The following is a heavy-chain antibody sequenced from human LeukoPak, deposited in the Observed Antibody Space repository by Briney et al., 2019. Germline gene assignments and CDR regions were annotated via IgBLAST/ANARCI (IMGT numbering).Heavy chain of an antibody. CDR1: GFTFSSYA. Sequence: PGGSLRLSCAASGFTFSSYAMSWVRQAPGKGLEWVSAISGSGGSTYHADSVKGRFTISRGNSKNTLYLQMNSLRAEDTAVYYCATYFYSPYYYGMDVWGQGTRPPSP. D-gene: IGHD2/OR15-2a*01. CDR3: ATYFYSPYYYGMDV. CDR2: ISGSGGST. J-gene: IGHJ6*02. V-gene: IGHV3-23*01.